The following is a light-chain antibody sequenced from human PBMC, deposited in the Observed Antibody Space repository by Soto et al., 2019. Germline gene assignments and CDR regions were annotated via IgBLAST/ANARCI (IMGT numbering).Light chain of an antibody. CDR2: DVN. CDR1: SSDVGGYNS. V-gene: IGLV2-14*01. J-gene: IGLJ1*01. Sequence: QSVLTQPASVSGSPGQSIAISCTGTSSDVGGYNSVSWYQQYPGKAPKLMIHDVNNRPSGVSNRFSGSKSGNTASLTISGLQAEDEADYYCSSFKTTTSYVFGTGTRSPS. CDR3: SSFKTTTSYV.